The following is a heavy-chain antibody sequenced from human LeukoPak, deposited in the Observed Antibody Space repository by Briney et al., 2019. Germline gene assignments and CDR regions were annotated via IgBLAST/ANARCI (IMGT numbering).Heavy chain of an antibody. Sequence: SETLSLTCAVYGGSFSGYYWSWIRQPPGKGLEWIGDINHSGSTNYNPSLKSRVTISVDTSKNQFSLKLSSVTAADTAVYYCARPSGVWGSYRYYYYYGMDVWGQGTTVTVS. D-gene: IGHD3-16*02. CDR3: ARPSGVWGSYRYYYYYGMDV. CDR2: INHSGST. CDR1: GGSFSGYY. V-gene: IGHV4-34*01. J-gene: IGHJ6*02.